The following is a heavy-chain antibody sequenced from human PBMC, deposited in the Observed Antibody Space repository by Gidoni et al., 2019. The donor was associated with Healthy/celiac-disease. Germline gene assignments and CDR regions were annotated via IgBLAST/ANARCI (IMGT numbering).Heavy chain of an antibody. Sequence: QVQLVQSGAEVKKPGASVKVSCKVSGYTLTELSMHWVRQAPGNGLEWMGGFDPEDGETIYAQKFQGRVTMTEDTSTDTAYMELSSLRSEDTAVYYCATGYQLLWPNTIGGYWFDPWGQGTLVTVSS. CDR2: FDPEDGET. CDR3: ATGYQLLWPNTIGGYWFDP. D-gene: IGHD2-2*01. J-gene: IGHJ5*02. V-gene: IGHV1-24*01. CDR1: GYTLTELS.